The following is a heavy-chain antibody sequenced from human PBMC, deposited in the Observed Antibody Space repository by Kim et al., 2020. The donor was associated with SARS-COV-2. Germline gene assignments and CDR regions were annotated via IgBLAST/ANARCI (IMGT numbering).Heavy chain of an antibody. V-gene: IGHV3-11*06. J-gene: IGHJ5*02. Sequence: GRFTISRDNAKNSLYLQMNSLRAEDTAVYYCARRELGYCSGGSCYFRFDPWGQGTLVTVSS. D-gene: IGHD2-15*01. CDR3: ARRELGYCSGGSCYFRFDP.